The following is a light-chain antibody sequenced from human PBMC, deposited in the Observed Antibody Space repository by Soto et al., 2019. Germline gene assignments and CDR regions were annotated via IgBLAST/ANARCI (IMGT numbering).Light chain of an antibody. CDR1: SSDVGGYNY. CDR3: SSYTSSSTSYV. V-gene: IGLV2-14*01. J-gene: IGLJ1*01. Sequence: QPVLTQPASVSGSPGQSITISCTGTSSDVGGYNYVSWYQQHPGKAPKLMIYDVISRPSGVSNRFSGSKSGNTASLTISGLQAEDEADYYCSSYTSSSTSYVFGTGTKLTVL. CDR2: DVI.